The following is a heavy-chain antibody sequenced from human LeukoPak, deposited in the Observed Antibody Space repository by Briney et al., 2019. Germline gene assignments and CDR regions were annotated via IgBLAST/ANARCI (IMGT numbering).Heavy chain of an antibody. J-gene: IGHJ4*02. CDR2: IKGDGSST. D-gene: IGHD5-18*01. CDR1: GFTFSSYW. CDR3: ARDGYSFGHDFDY. Sequence: PGGSLRLSCAASGFTFSSYWMPWVHHTPGKGLVWVSRIKGDGSSTSYADSVKGRFTISRDNAKNTLYLQMNSLRAEDTAVYYCARDGYSFGHDFDYWGQGTLVTVSS. V-gene: IGHV3-74*01.